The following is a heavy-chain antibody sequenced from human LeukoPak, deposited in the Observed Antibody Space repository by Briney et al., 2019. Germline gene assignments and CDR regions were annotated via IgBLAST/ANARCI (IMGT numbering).Heavy chain of an antibody. CDR2: MYYSENT. CDR1: GGSVNNADYY. V-gene: IGHV4-30-4*01. Sequence: PSQTLSLTCTVSGGSVNNADYYWSWIRQPPGKGLEWIGYMYYSENTYYNPSLKSRVIISVDTSKNQFSLKLSSVTAADTAVYYCARTYGSGTDPRSFDYWGQGTLVTVSS. D-gene: IGHD3-10*01. CDR3: ARTYGSGTDPRSFDY. J-gene: IGHJ4*02.